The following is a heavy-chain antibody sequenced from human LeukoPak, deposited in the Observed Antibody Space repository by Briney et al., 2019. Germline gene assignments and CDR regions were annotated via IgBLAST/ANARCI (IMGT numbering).Heavy chain of an antibody. D-gene: IGHD1-26*01. Sequence: SETLSLTCTGSGGSTSSYYWSWIRQPPGKGLEWIGYVYDSGSTNYNPSLKSRVTISLDTSKNQFSLKLSSVTAADTAVYYCARDRGIVGALDGMDVWGQGTTVTVSS. V-gene: IGHV4-59*01. CDR2: VYDSGST. CDR1: GGSTSSYY. CDR3: ARDRGIVGALDGMDV. J-gene: IGHJ6*02.